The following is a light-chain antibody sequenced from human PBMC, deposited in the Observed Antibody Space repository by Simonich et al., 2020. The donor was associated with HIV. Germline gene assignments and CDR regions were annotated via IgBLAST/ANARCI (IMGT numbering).Light chain of an antibody. CDR3: QQYNSYSMLT. CDR2: KAS. CDR1: QGINSW. V-gene: IGKV1-5*03. J-gene: IGKJ4*01. Sequence: DIQMTQSPSSASASVGDRVTITCRASQGINSWLDWYQQKPGKAPKLLIYKASSVESGVPSRFSGSGSGTEFTLTISSLQPDDFATYYCQQYNSYSMLTFGGGTKVEIK.